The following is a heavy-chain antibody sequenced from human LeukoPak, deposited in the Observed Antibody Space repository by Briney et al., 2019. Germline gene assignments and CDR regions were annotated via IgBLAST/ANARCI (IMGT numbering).Heavy chain of an antibody. CDR2: ISGSGGST. D-gene: IGHD6-19*01. Sequence: GGSLRLSCAASGFTFSSYAMSWVRQAPGEGLEWVSAISGSGGSTYYADSVKGRFTISRDNSKNTLYLQMNSLRAEDTAVYYCAKEIASSGWSAAGYWGQGTLVTVSS. CDR3: AKEIASSGWSAAGY. V-gene: IGHV3-23*01. J-gene: IGHJ4*02. CDR1: GFTFSSYA.